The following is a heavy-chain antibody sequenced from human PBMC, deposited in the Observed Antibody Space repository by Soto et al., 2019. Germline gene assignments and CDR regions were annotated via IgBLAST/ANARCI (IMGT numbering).Heavy chain of an antibody. CDR3: ASGGDLAGWMPFDS. CDR2: IIPLFGTT. CDR1: GGTFNTYG. Sequence: QVHLVQSGAEVKKPGSSVKVSCRAAGGTFNTYGFNWVRQAPGQGLEWMGGIIPLFGTTTYAQNFQGRVTITADQSTTTAYMEMSGLTSEDTAVYFCASGGDLAGWMPFDSCGQGTMVTVSS. J-gene: IGHJ4*02. D-gene: IGHD6-19*01. V-gene: IGHV1-69*01.